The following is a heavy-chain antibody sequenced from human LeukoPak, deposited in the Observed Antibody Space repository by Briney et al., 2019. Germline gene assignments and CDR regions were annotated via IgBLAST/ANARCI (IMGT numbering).Heavy chain of an antibody. D-gene: IGHD3-10*01. V-gene: IGHV3-30*03. Sequence: GGSPRLSCAASGFTFSTYGLHWVRQAPGKGLEWVAVISSDGSYKYYADSVKGRFTISRDNSKNTLYLQMNSLRVEDTAVYYCARRGSTMVRGVIMGPDYWGQGTLVTVSS. CDR1: GFTFSTYG. CDR3: ARRGSTMVRGVIMGPDY. J-gene: IGHJ4*02. CDR2: ISSDGSYK.